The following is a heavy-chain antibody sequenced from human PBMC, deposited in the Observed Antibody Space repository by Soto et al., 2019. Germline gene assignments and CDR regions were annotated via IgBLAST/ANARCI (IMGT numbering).Heavy chain of an antibody. CDR1: GRSFSGYY. V-gene: IGHV4-34*01. CDR3: ARKLSSGWFFDY. J-gene: IGHJ4*02. D-gene: IGHD6-19*01. Sequence: SETLSLTYAVYGRSFSGYYWSWIRQPPGKGLEWIGKINHSGSNNYNLSLKSRVTISVDTSTNQFSLRLSSVTAADTAVYYCARKLSSGWFFDYWGQGTLVTVS. CDR2: INHSGSN.